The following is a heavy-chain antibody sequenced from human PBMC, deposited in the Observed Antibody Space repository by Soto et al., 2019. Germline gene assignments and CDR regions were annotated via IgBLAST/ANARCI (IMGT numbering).Heavy chain of an antibody. J-gene: IGHJ6*02. CDR3: ARLRDFTYGMDV. D-gene: IGHD3-3*01. V-gene: IGHV4-39*01. CDR2: IYYSGST. Sequence: SETLSLTCTVSGGSISSSSYYCGWIRQPPGKGLEWIGSIYYSGSTYYNPSLKSRVTISVDTSKNQFSLKLSSVTAADTAVYYCARLRDFTYGMDVWGQGTTVTVSS. CDR1: GGSISSSSYY.